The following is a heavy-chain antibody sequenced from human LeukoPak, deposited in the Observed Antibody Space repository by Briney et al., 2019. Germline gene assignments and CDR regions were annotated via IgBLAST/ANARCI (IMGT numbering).Heavy chain of an antibody. D-gene: IGHD6-19*01. CDR1: GFTFSSYG. Sequence: GGSLRLSCAASGFTFSSYGMHWVRQAPGKGLEWVAVISYDGSNKYDADSVKGRFTISRDNSKNTLYLQMNSLRAEDTAVYYCAKDPASAVAGHFDYWGQGTLVTVSS. V-gene: IGHV3-30*18. CDR3: AKDPASAVAGHFDY. J-gene: IGHJ4*02. CDR2: ISYDGSNK.